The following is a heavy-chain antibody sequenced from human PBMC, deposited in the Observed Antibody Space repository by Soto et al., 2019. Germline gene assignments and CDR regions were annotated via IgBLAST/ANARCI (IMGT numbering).Heavy chain of an antibody. CDR3: AKDQAVAGPAGFDY. V-gene: IGHV3-23*01. CDR1: GFIFSDFA. Sequence: GGSLRLSCATSGFIFSDFAMTWVRQAPGMGLEWVSAMSGANEDRGYADSVKGRFTISRDNSKNTLYLQMNSLRAEDTAVYYCAKDQAVAGPAGFDYWGQGTLVTVSS. J-gene: IGHJ4*02. CDR2: MSGANEDR. D-gene: IGHD6-19*01.